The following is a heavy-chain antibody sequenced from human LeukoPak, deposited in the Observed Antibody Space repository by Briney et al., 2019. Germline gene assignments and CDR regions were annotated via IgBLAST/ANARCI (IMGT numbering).Heavy chain of an antibody. CDR1: GGSFSGYY. CDR3: ARVRKNGYGETLNWFDP. D-gene: IGHD5-12*01. Sequence: SETLSLTCAVYGGSFSGYYWSWIRQPPGKGLEWIGEINHSGGTNYNPSLKSRVTISVDTSKNQFSLKLSSVTAADTAVFYCARVRKNGYGETLNWFDPWGQGTLVTVSS. V-gene: IGHV4-34*01. J-gene: IGHJ5*02. CDR2: INHSGGT.